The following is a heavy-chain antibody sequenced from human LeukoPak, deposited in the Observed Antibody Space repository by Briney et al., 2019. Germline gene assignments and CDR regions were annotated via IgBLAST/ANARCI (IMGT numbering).Heavy chain of an antibody. Sequence: ASVKVSCKASGYTFTSYGISWVRQAPGQGLEWMGWISAYNGNTNYAQKLQGRVTMTTDTSTSTAYMELRGLRSDDTAVYYCARGRGDIVVVPAAIWPLADYWGQGTLVTVSS. CDR3: ARGRGDIVVVPAAIWPLADY. CDR1: GYTFTSYG. J-gene: IGHJ4*02. CDR2: ISAYNGNT. D-gene: IGHD2-2*01. V-gene: IGHV1-18*01.